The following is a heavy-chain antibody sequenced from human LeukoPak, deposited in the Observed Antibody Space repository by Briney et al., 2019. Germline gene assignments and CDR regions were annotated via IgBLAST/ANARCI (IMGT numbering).Heavy chain of an antibody. CDR3: SGHGSSSY. J-gene: IGHJ4*02. CDR2: IKQDGSEQ. V-gene: IGHV3-7*03. D-gene: IGHD6-13*01. Sequence: GGSLRLSCAVSGFTFNNFWMSWVRQAPGKGLEWVANIKQDGSEQDSVDSVKGRFTISRDNSKNTLYLQMNSLRAEDTALYYASGHGSSSYWGQGTLVAVSS. CDR1: GFTFNNFW.